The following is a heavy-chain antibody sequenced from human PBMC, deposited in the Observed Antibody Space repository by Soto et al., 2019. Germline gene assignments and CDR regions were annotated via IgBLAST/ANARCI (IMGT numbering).Heavy chain of an antibody. D-gene: IGHD2-15*01. CDR1: GFTFSSYW. Sequence: EVQLVESGGGLVQPGGSLRLSCAASGFTFSSYWMSWVRQAPGKGLEWVANIKQDGSEKYYVDSVKGRFTISRDNAKNSLYLQMNSLRGEDTAVYYCARVDGGSPWPYYYYMDVWGKGTTVTVSS. CDR2: IKQDGSEK. CDR3: ARVDGGSPWPYYYYMDV. V-gene: IGHV3-7*04. J-gene: IGHJ6*03.